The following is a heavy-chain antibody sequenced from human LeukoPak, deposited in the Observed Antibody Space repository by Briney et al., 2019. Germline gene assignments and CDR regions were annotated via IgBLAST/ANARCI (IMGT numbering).Heavy chain of an antibody. CDR1: GFTFRNYW. D-gene: IGHD3-22*01. CDR2: IKRDEISR. J-gene: IGHJ5*02. Sequence: GGSLRLSCAASGFTFRNYWMHWVRHVPGKGLEWVSRIKRDEISRTYADSVKGRFTISRDNAKNTLYLHMNSLRAEDTAVYSCVRDGHYENSAFDPWGQGTLVTVSS. V-gene: IGHV3-74*01. CDR3: VRDGHYENSAFDP.